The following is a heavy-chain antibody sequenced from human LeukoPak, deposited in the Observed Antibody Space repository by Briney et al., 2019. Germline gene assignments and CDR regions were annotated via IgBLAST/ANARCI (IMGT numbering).Heavy chain of an antibody. CDR2: ISDNGSNK. CDR1: GFTFTSYG. D-gene: IGHD6-19*01. V-gene: IGHV3-30*19. CDR3: ARPRAGRAGPYYFDY. J-gene: IGHJ4*02. Sequence: PGGSLRLSCATSGFTFTSYGIHWVRQAPGKGLEWVAVISDNGSNKNYADSVKGRFTISRDNSKNTLYLQMNSLRAEDTAVYYCARPRAGRAGPYYFDYWGQGTLVTVSS.